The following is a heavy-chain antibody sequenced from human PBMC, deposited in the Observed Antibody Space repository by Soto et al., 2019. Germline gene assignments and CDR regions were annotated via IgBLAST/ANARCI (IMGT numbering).Heavy chain of an antibody. V-gene: IGHV1-18*01. Sequence: QVQLVQSGAEVKKPGASVKVSCKSSGYSFTNYGIGWVRQAPGQGLEWMGWISAHNGNTNYAQKFQGRVTMTTDTSTSKAYMELRSLSSDDGDVYYCARDGYFDYWGRGSLVTVSS. CDR2: ISAHNGNT. CDR3: ARDGYFDY. J-gene: IGHJ4*02. CDR1: GYSFTNYG.